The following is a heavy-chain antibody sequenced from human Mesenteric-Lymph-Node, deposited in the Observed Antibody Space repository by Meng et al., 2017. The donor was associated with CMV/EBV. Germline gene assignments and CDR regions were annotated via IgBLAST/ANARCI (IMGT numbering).Heavy chain of an antibody. CDR1: GGSVSSGSYY. D-gene: IGHD3-16*01. V-gene: IGHV3-53*05. CDR3: AREGGSPPYDAFDI. CDR2: IYSGGST. J-gene: IGHJ3*02. Sequence: ETLSLTCTVSGGSVSSGSYYWSWIRQPPGKGLEWVSVIYSGGSTYYADSVKGRFTISRDNSKNTLYLQMNSLRAEDTAVYYCAREGGSPPYDAFDIWGQGTMVTVSS.